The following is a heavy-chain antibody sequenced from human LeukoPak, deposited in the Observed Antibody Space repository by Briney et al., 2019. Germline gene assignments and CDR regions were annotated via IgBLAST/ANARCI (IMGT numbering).Heavy chain of an antibody. Sequence: TGGSLRLSCAASGFIFNTSGMHWVRQAPGRGLGWVAYIRYDGSNKEYADSVKGRFTISRDNSKNMLVLQMNRLRGEDTAVYYCTKVLGKYQMLYGFMDVWGKGTTVTVSS. V-gene: IGHV3-30*02. CDR3: TKVLGKYQMLYGFMDV. J-gene: IGHJ6*03. CDR2: IRYDGSNK. CDR1: GFIFNTSG. D-gene: IGHD2-2*02.